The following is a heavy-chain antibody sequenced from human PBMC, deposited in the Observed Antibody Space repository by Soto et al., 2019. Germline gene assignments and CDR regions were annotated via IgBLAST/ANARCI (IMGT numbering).Heavy chain of an antibody. J-gene: IGHJ6*02. Sequence: EVQLVETGGGLIQPGGSLRLSCAASGFTVSSNYMGWVRQAPGKGLEWVSVIYSGGSTYYADSVKGRFTISRDNSKNTLYLQMNSLRAEDTAVYYCARDLQSHFYGMDVWGQGTTVTVSS. CDR3: ARDLQSHFYGMDV. V-gene: IGHV3-53*02. CDR1: GFTVSSNY. CDR2: IYSGGST.